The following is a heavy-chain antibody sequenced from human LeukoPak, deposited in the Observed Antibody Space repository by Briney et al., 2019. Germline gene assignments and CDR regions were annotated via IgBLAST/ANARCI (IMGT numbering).Heavy chain of an antibody. CDR1: GFTFSNYA. D-gene: IGHD1-7*01. CDR2: ISGSGGTT. Sequence: PGGSLRLSCAVSGFTFSNYAMSWVRQAPGKGLEWVSGISGSGGTTYYADSVKGRFTISRDNSKNTLYLQMNSLRAEDTAVYYCARAASTGTTKRELDYWGQGTLVTVSS. V-gene: IGHV3-23*01. CDR3: ARAASTGTTKRELDY. J-gene: IGHJ4*02.